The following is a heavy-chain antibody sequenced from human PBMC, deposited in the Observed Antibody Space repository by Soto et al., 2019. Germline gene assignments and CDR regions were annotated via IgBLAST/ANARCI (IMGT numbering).Heavy chain of an antibody. D-gene: IGHD5-12*01. CDR3: ARDSGGHWGVATIFDY. V-gene: IGHV4-59*01. CDR1: GGSISSYY. Sequence: PSETLSLTCTVSGGSISSYYWSWIRQPPGKGLEWIGYIYYSGSTNYNPSLKSRVTISVDTSKNQFSLKLSSVTAADTAVYYCARDSGGHWGVATIFDYWGQGTLVTVSS. CDR2: IYYSGST. J-gene: IGHJ4*02.